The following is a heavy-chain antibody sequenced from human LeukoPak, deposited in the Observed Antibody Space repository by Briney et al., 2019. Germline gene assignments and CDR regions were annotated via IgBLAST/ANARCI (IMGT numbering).Heavy chain of an antibody. V-gene: IGHV1-2*02. CDR1: GYTFTGYY. J-gene: IGHJ5*02. D-gene: IGHD6-19*01. Sequence: GASVKVSCKASGYTFTGYYMHWVRQAPGQGLEWMGWINPNSGGTNYAQKFQGRVTMTRDTSISTVYMELSRLRSDDTAVYYCARGSGWYGRWDWFDPWGQGTLVTVSS. CDR2: INPNSGGT. CDR3: ARGSGWYGRWDWFDP.